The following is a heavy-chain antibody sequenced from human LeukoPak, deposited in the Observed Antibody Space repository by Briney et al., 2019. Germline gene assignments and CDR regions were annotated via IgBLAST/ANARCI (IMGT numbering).Heavy chain of an antibody. Sequence: WETLSLXCTVSGGSISDSRYYWDWNRQPPGMGPEWIGNIHYSGSTNYNPSVKSRVTISTDTSKNQFSLELSSLTAADTAVYYCARRDYIITYFFDNRGQGTLVTVSS. D-gene: IGHD4-17*01. CDR2: IHYSGST. J-gene: IGHJ4*02. CDR3: ARRDYIITYFFDN. CDR1: GGSISDSRYY. V-gene: IGHV4-39*01.